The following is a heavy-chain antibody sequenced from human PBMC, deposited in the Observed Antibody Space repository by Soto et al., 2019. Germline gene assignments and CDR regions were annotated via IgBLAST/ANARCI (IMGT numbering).Heavy chain of an antibody. CDR1: GFTFSSYG. CDR3: TREMNDHYSNSKWAFDE. V-gene: IGHV3-30*03. D-gene: IGHD1-26*01. CDR2: IPFDGRTT. Sequence: QVQLVESGGGVVQHGRSLRLSCAASGFTFSSYGMHWVRQAPGKGLEWVAVIPFDGRTTYYVASVKGLFTISRDNSENTLYLRMSTLRAGDTVVYCCTREMNDHYSNSKWAFDEWGQGSLVTVSS. J-gene: IGHJ4*02.